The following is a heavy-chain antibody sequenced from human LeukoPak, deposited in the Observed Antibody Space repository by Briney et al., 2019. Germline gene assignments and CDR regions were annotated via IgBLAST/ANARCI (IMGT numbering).Heavy chain of an antibody. Sequence: GGSLRLSCAASGFTFSSYSMNWVRQAPGKGLEWVSSISSSSSTIYYADSVKGRFTISRDNAKNSLYLQMNSLRAEDTAVYYCARTYDSSGPDDAFDIWGQGTMVTVSS. V-gene: IGHV3-48*01. D-gene: IGHD3-22*01. CDR3: ARTYDSSGPDDAFDI. J-gene: IGHJ3*02. CDR2: ISSSSSTI. CDR1: GFTFSSYS.